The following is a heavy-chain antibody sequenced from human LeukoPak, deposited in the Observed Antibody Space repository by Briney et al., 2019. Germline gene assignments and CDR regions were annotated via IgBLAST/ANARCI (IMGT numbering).Heavy chain of an antibody. Sequence: SETLSLTCAVHGGSFNGYYWSWIRQPPGKGLEWIGEINDSKSTKYNPSLKSRVTISVDTSKNQFSLKLSSVTAADTALYYCARGDFYYFDYWGQGALVTVSS. D-gene: IGHD2/OR15-2a*01. CDR1: GGSFNGYY. J-gene: IGHJ4*02. CDR3: ARGDFYYFDY. V-gene: IGHV4-34*01. CDR2: INDSKST.